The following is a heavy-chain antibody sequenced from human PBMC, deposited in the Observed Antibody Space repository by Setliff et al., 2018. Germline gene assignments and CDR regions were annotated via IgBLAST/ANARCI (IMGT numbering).Heavy chain of an antibody. V-gene: IGHV4-31*03. CDR1: GGSISSGGYY. CDR2: IYYSGST. Sequence: TLSLTCTVSGGSISSGGYYWSWIRQHPGKGLEWVGYIYYSGSTYYNPPLTSRVTISVDTSRNQFSLQLSPVTSADTAIYYCTKGRVGLAARAGYWGQGTLVTVSS. CDR3: TKGRVGLAARAGY. D-gene: IGHD1-26*01. J-gene: IGHJ4*02.